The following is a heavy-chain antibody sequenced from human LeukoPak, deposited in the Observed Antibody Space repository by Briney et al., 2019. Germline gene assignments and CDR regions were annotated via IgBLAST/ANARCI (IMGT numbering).Heavy chain of an antibody. CDR3: ARGRSVYYYGSGSYWSVYFDY. Sequence: SETLSLTCTVSGGPISSYYWSWIRQPAGMPLEWIGRIYGSGGTNYNPSLKSRVTISVDTSKNQFSLKLSSVTAADTAVYFCARGRSVYYYGSGSYWSVYFDYWGQGTLVTVSS. J-gene: IGHJ4*02. D-gene: IGHD3-10*01. CDR2: IYGSGGT. V-gene: IGHV4-4*07. CDR1: GGPISSYY.